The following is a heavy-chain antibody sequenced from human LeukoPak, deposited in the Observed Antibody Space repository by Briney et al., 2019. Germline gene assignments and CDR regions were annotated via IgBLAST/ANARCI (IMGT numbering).Heavy chain of an antibody. V-gene: IGHV3-53*01. Sequence: GGSLRPSCAASRLTVSDNYMSWVRQAPGQGLKWVSVMYSGGDTYYADSVKGRFTFSRDISKNTLYLQMNGLRTEDTAMYYCARDAPQVPAAGVLASWGQGTLVTVSS. CDR2: MYSGGDT. CDR3: ARDAPQVPAAGVLAS. J-gene: IGHJ5*02. D-gene: IGHD6-13*01. CDR1: RLTVSDNY.